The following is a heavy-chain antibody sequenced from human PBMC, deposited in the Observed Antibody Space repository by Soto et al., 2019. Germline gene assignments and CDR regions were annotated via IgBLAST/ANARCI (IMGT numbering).Heavy chain of an antibody. V-gene: IGHV4-61*01. J-gene: IGHJ4*02. Sequence: ETLSLTCTVSGGSVNSDNFYWSWIRQPPGRGLEWIGYIYYTGSTNYNPSLKSRVTISIDTSRNQFSLKLSSVTAADTAVYYCAREFSNSPEAFDSWGQGSLVTVSS. CDR1: GGSVNSDNFY. CDR3: AREFSNSPEAFDS. D-gene: IGHD6-6*01. CDR2: IYYTGST.